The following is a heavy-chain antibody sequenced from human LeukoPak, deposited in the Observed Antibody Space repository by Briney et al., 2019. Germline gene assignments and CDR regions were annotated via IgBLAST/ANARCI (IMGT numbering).Heavy chain of an antibody. Sequence: SETLSLTCTVSGGSIRSSYYYWGWIRQPPGKGLEWIGSIYDSGSTYYNPSLKSRVTISVDTSKNQFSLNLNSVTAADTAVYYCARHSSSAWYYYFDYWGQGSFVTVSS. D-gene: IGHD6-19*01. CDR2: IYDSGST. CDR1: GGSIRSSYYY. J-gene: IGHJ4*02. CDR3: ARHSSSAWYYYFDY. V-gene: IGHV4-39*01.